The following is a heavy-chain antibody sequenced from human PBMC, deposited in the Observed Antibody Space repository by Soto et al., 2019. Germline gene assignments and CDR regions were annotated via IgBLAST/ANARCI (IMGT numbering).Heavy chain of an antibody. J-gene: IGHJ4*02. D-gene: IGHD1-26*01. V-gene: IGHV3-15*01. Sequence: GGSLRLSCAASGFTFSNAWISWVRQAPGKGLEWVGRIKSKTDGGTTDYTAPVKGRFTISRDDSKNTLYLQMNSLKTEDTAVYYCTTVLWELTSQGYWGQGTLVTVSS. CDR1: GFTFSNAW. CDR3: TTVLWELTSQGY. CDR2: IKSKTDGGTT.